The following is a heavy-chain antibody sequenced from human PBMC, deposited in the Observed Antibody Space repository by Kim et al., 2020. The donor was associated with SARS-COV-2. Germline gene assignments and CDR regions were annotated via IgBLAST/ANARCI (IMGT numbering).Heavy chain of an antibody. D-gene: IGHD3-22*01. J-gene: IGHJ4*02. CDR2: ISGSGGTT. CDR1: GFTFSTYG. Sequence: GGSLRLSCAAYGFTFSTYGMSWVRQAPDKGLEWVSVISGSGGTTYYSDSVKGRFTISRDNSKNTLYLQMNSLRAEATAEYYCAKSNSGYYAYLDSWGQGILVTVSS. V-gene: IGHV3-23*01. CDR3: AKSNSGYYAYLDS.